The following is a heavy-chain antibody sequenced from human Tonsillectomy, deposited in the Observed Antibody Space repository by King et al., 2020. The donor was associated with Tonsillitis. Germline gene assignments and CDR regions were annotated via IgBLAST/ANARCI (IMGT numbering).Heavy chain of an antibody. CDR1: GFTFSNYG. CDR2: ISYDGSNK. D-gene: IGHD4/OR15-4a*01. J-gene: IGHJ4*02. V-gene: IGHV3-30*18. CDR3: AKSPRQHQVLVAGFDY. Sequence: VQLVESGGGVVQPGRSLRLSCAASGFTFSNYGVHWVRQAPGKGLEWVAVISYDGSNKYYADSVKGRFTISRANSKNTLYLQMNSLRAEDTAVYYCAKSPRQHQVLVAGFDYWGQGTLVTVSS.